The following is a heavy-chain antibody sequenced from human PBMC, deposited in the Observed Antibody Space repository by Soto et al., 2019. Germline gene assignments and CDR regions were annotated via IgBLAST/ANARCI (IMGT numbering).Heavy chain of an antibody. Sequence: GGSLRLSCAASGFTFSSYSMNWVRRAPGKGLEWVSSISSSSSSIYNADSVKGRFTISRDNAENTLYLQMNSLRAEDTAVYYCAKEYSDFLTAFYGPLNIYYYYSGMDVWGQGTTVTVSS. CDR2: ISSSSSSI. J-gene: IGHJ6*02. CDR1: GFTFSSYS. V-gene: IGHV3-21*04. D-gene: IGHD3-9*01. CDR3: AKEYSDFLTAFYGPLNIYYYYSGMDV.